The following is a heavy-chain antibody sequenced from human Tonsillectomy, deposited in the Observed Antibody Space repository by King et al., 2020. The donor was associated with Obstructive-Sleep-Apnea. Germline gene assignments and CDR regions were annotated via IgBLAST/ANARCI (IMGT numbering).Heavy chain of an antibody. CDR3: VKHGFFSLEY. J-gene: IGHJ4*02. V-gene: IGHV4-4*02. D-gene: IGHD3-10*01. CDR2: IHRSVVT. CDR1: GDSFSGDKW. Sequence: VQLQESGPGLLKPSGTLSLTCAVSGDSFSGDKWWSWVRQPPGQGLEWIGEIHRSVVTNYNAALKSRVTISLDNSRNQFSLRLTSVTAADTAVYYCVKHGFFSLEYWGQGTLATVSS.